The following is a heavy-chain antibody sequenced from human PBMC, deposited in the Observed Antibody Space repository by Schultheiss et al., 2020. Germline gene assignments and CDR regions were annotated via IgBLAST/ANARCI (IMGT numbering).Heavy chain of an antibody. J-gene: IGHJ4*02. Sequence: GGSLRLSCEASGFTFSSYAMSWVRQAPGKGLEWVSSITSSGRYIYYADSVKGRFTISRDNAKNSLYLQMNSLKTEDTAVYYCTTDLSSSWYVDYWGQGTLVTVSS. CDR3: TTDLSSSWYVDY. CDR2: ITSSGRYI. CDR1: GFTFSSYA. D-gene: IGHD6-13*01. V-gene: IGHV3-21*03.